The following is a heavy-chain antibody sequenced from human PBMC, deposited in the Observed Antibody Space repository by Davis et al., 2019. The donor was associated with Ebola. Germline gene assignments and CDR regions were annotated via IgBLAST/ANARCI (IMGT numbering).Heavy chain of an antibody. D-gene: IGHD6-13*01. CDR3: ARDRMDSSSL. V-gene: IGHV1-18*01. J-gene: IGHJ4*02. CDR2: ISAYNGHT. Sequence: AASVKVSCKTSGYTFTNYGISWVRQAPGQGPEWMGWISAYNGHTNYAQKLQGRVTMTTDTSTSTAHMELRSLRSDDTAVYYCARDRMDSSSLWGQGTLVTVSS. CDR1: GYTFTNYG.